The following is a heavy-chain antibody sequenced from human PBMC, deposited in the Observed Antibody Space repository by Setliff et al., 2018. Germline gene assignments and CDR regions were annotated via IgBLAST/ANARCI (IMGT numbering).Heavy chain of an antibody. CDR2: IKEDGSEK. Sequence: LSLSCAASRFTFSNYWMSWVRQAPGQGLEWVANIKEDGSEKYYVDSVKGRFSISRDNAKNSLYLQMNSLRAEDTAVYYCARGSIAAAGTDLDYWGQGTLVTVSS. CDR1: RFTFSNYW. J-gene: IGHJ4*02. D-gene: IGHD6-13*01. CDR3: ARGSIAAAGTDLDY. V-gene: IGHV3-7*01.